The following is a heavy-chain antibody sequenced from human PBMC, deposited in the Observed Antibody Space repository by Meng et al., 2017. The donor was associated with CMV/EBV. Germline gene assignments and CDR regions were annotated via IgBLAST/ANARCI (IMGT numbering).Heavy chain of an antibody. Sequence: SESTCRQYWMHWVRQAPGEGLVWVSRINSDGDITTCADSVEGRFTISRDNAKNTLYLQMNSLRAEDTAVYYCVREDSYSSWDWFDPWGQGTLVTVSS. CDR1: ESTCRQYW. D-gene: IGHD3-16*02. J-gene: IGHJ5*02. CDR2: INSDGDIT. CDR3: VREDSYSSWDWFDP. V-gene: IGHV3-74*01.